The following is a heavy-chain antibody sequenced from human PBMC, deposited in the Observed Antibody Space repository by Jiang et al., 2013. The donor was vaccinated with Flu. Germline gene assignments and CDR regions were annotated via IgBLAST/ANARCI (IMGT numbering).Heavy chain of an antibody. D-gene: IGHD2-15*01. CDR1: GYSFTSYW. CDR2: IYPGDSDT. J-gene: IGHJ6*02. Sequence: KKPGESLKISCKGSGYSFTSYWIGWVRQMPGKGLEWMGIIYPGDSDTRYSPSFQGQVTISADKSISTAYLQWSSLKASDTAMYYCARHRRYCSGGSCLDHQQYGMDVWGQGTTVTVSS. V-gene: IGHV5-51*01. CDR3: ARHRRYCSGGSCLDHQQYGMDV.